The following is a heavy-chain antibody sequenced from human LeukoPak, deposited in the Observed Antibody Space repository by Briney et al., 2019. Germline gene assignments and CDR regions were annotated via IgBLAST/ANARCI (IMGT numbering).Heavy chain of an antibody. Sequence: GGSLRLSCAASGFTFSSYWMSWVRQAPGKGLEWVANIKQDGSEKYYVDSVKGRFTISRDNAKNSLYLQMNSLRAEDTAVYYCARDVIPAAMPAVLYYYGMDVWGQGTTVTVSS. CDR2: IKQDGSEK. D-gene: IGHD2-2*01. J-gene: IGHJ6*02. V-gene: IGHV3-7*01. CDR3: ARDVIPAAMPAVLYYYGMDV. CDR1: GFTFSSYW.